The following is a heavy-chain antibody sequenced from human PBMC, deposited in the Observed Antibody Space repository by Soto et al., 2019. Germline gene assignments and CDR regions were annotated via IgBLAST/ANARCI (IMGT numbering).Heavy chain of an antibody. Sequence: SETLSLTCSFSVVSISGSYWSWIRQSPGKGLEWLGYVYYTGSTNYSPSLRSRVSISVDTSKNEFSLRLSSVTAADTAVYFCARSVAVTGAHIDYWGQGTQVTVSS. CDR1: VVSISGSY. CDR2: VYYTGST. D-gene: IGHD2-8*02. CDR3: ARSVAVTGAHIDY. V-gene: IGHV4-59*01. J-gene: IGHJ4*02.